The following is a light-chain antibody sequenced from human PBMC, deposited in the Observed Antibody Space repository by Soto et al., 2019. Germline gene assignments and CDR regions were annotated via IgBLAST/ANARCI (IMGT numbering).Light chain of an antibody. CDR1: SSDIGAYNF. CDR3: TSWTTRTTMF. J-gene: IGLJ2*01. V-gene: IGLV2-14*03. Sequence: QSVLTQPASVSGSPGQSITISCTGTSSDIGAYNFVSWYQQHPGKAPKLMLYDVNIRPSGVSNRFSGSKSGNTASLTVSGLQAEDEADYYCTSWTTRTTMFFGGGTKVPVL. CDR2: DVN.